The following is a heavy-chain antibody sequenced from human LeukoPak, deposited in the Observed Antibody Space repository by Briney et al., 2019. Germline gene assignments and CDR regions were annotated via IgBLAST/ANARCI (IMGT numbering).Heavy chain of an antibody. V-gene: IGHV4-4*02. CDR1: GGSISSSNW. J-gene: IGHJ6*02. Sequence: KPSETLSLTCAVSGGSISSSNWWSWVRPPPGKGLEWIGEIYHSGSTNYNPSLKSRVTISVDKSKNQFSLKLSSVTAADTAVYYCASKNYDSSWFYGMDVWGQGTTVTVSS. CDR3: ASKNYDSSWFYGMDV. D-gene: IGHD3-22*01. CDR2: IYHSGST.